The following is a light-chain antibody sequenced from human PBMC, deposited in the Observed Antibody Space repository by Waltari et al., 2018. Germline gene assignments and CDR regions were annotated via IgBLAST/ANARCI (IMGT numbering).Light chain of an antibody. CDR2: RIH. CDR1: RPNIGSNS. CDR3: ASWDDSLNGYV. V-gene: IGLV1-44*01. J-gene: IGLJ1*01. Sequence: QSVLTQPPSASGNPGQRVSIPCSGSRPNIGSNSVSWYQQYPGTAPKLLIYRIHERPSGVPDRFSGSKSGTSASLAISGLQSADEADYYCASWDDSLNGYVFGTGTRVIVL.